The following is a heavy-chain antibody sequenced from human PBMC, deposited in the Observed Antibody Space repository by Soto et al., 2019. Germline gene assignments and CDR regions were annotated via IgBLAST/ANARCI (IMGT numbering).Heavy chain of an antibody. CDR3: ALFSGYEGMRIDP. CDR2: IYYSGST. CDR1: GGSISSGDYY. J-gene: IGHJ5*02. V-gene: IGHV4-30-4*01. D-gene: IGHD5-12*01. Sequence: PSETLSLTCTVSGGSISSGDYYWSWIRQPPGKGLEWIGYIYYSGSTYYNPSLKSRVTISVDTSKNQFSLKLSSVTAADTAVYFCALFSGYEGMRIDPWCQGTLVTVSS.